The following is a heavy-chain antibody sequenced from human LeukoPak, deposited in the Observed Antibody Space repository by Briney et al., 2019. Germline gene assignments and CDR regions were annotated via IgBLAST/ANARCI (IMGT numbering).Heavy chain of an antibody. J-gene: IGHJ4*02. CDR1: GFTFSSHA. CDR3: ARDRQGGNWGDFDF. CDR2: ISYDGSNK. Sequence: GGSLRLSCAASGFTFSSHAMHWVRQAPGKGLEWVALISYDGSNKYYADSVKGRFTISRGNSRNTLYLQMNSLIAEGTAVYYCARDRQGGNWGDFDFWGQGTLVIVSS. D-gene: IGHD3-16*01. V-gene: IGHV3-30-3*01.